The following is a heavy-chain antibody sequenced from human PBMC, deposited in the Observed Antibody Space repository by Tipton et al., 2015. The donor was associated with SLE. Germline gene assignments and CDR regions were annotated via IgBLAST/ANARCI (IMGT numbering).Heavy chain of an antibody. CDR1: GFTFSSYA. Sequence: SLRLSCAASGFTFSSYAMHWVRQAPGKGLEWVSVISYDGSNKDYADSVKGRLTISRDNSKNTLYLQVNSLRAEDTAVYFCARDPQFYQLLSSYFMDVWGKGTTVTVSS. J-gene: IGHJ6*03. CDR3: ARDPQFYQLLSSYFMDV. CDR2: ISYDGSNK. V-gene: IGHV3-30*04. D-gene: IGHD2-2*01.